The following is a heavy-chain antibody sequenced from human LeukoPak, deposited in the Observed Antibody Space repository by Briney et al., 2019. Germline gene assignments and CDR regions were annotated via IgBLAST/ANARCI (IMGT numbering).Heavy chain of an antibody. J-gene: IGHJ4*02. D-gene: IGHD6-13*01. V-gene: IGHV3-7*05. CDR2: IKQDGSEK. CDR3: ARDGFSSSWSGGYFDC. Sequence: GGSLRLSCAASGFALSSYWMSWVRQAPGKGLEWVANIKQDGSEKDYVDSVKGRFTISRDNANDSLYLQMNSLRAEDTAVYYCARDGFSSSWSGGYFDCWGQGTLVTVSS. CDR1: GFALSSYW.